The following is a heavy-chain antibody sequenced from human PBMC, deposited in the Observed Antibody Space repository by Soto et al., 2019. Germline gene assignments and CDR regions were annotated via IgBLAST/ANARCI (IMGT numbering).Heavy chain of an antibody. CDR2: ISYDGSNK. J-gene: IGHJ4*02. CDR3: AKDGPRIAALDY. D-gene: IGHD6-6*01. CDR1: GFTFSSYG. Sequence: SLRLSCAASGFTFSSYGMHWVRQAPGKGLEWVAVISYDGSNKYYADSVKGRFTISRDNSKNTLYLQMNSLRAEDTAVYYCAKDGPRIAALDYWGQGTLVTVS. V-gene: IGHV3-30*18.